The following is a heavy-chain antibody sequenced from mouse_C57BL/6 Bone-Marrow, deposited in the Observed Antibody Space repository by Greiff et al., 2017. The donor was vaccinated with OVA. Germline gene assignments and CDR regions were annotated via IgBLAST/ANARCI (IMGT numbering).Heavy chain of an antibody. CDR1: GYTFTSYW. J-gene: IGHJ3*01. CDR3: TRENYGSSNGAWFAY. CDR2: IYPGNSDT. V-gene: IGHV1-5*01. Sequence: EVQGVESGTVLARPGASVKMSCKTSGYTFTSYWMHWVKQRPGQGLEWIGAIYPGNSDTSYTQKFKGKVKLTAVTSASTAYMELSRLTNEDSAVYYCTRENYGSSNGAWFAYWGQGTLVTVSA. D-gene: IGHD1-1*01.